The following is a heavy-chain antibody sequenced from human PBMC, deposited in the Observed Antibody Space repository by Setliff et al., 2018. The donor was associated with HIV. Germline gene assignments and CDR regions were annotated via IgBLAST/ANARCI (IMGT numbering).Heavy chain of an antibody. J-gene: IGHJ4*02. CDR3: ARDRYGASFDS. D-gene: IGHD3-16*02. CDR2: INMYTANP. V-gene: IGHV7-4-1*02. Sequence: ASVKVSCKASGYTFTTYAINWVRQAPGQGLEWMGWINMYTANPSYAQGFTGRFVFSLDTSVSTAYLQISSLEAEDTALYYCARDRYGASFDSWGQGTLVTV. CDR1: GYTFTTYA.